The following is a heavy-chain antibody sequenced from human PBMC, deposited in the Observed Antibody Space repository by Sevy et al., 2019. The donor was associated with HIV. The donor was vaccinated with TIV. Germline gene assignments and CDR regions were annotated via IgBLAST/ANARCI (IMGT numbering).Heavy chain of an antibody. CDR3: ARDETMIVVVTCIDY. CDR1: GFTFSSYA. V-gene: IGHV3-30*04. J-gene: IGHJ4*02. D-gene: IGHD3-22*01. Sequence: GGSLRLSCAASGFTFSSYAMHWVRQAPGKGLEWVAVISYDGSNKYYADSVKDRFTISRDNSKNTLYLQMNSLRAEDTAVYCCARDETMIVVVTCIDYWGQGTLVTVSS. CDR2: ISYDGSNK.